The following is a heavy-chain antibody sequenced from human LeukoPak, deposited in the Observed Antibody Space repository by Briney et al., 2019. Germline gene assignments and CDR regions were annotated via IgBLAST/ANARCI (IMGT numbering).Heavy chain of an antibody. CDR1: GYTFTSYY. J-gene: IGHJ4*02. V-gene: IGHV1-46*01. D-gene: IGHD3-22*01. CDR3: ARVGPRYDSSGYYPDY. Sequence: ASVKVSCKASGYTFTSYYMHWVRQDPGQGLEWMGIINPSGGSTSYAQKFQGRVTMTRDTSTSTVYMELSRLRSDDTAVYYCARVGPRYDSSGYYPDYWGQGTLVTVSS. CDR2: INPSGGST.